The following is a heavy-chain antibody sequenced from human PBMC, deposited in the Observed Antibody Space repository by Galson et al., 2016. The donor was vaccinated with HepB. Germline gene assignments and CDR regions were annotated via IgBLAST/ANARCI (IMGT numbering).Heavy chain of an antibody. CDR3: ARGRVPYSNSWYAFDY. V-gene: IGHV3-30*03. J-gene: IGHJ4*02. CDR1: GFTSSSYG. Sequence: SLRLSCAASGFTSSSYGFHWVRQAPGKGLEWVAFISYDASRKYYADSVKGRFTLSRDFSKNTLSLQMNTLRGDDTAVYFCARGRVPYSNSWYAFDYWGRGTLVTVSS. CDR2: ISYDASRK. D-gene: IGHD6-13*01.